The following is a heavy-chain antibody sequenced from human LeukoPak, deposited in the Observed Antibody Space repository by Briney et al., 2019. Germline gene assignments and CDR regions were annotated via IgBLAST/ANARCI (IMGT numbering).Heavy chain of an antibody. CDR3: ARDLVAGTPDYFDY. V-gene: IGHV3-30-3*01. D-gene: IGHD6-19*01. Sequence: PGGPLRLSCAASGFTFSSYAMHWVRQAPGKGLDWVAVISFDGSIKAYADSVKGQFTISRDNSKNTLYLQMNSLRPEDTAVYYCARDLVAGTPDYFDYWSQGTLVTVSS. CDR1: GFTFSSYA. J-gene: IGHJ4*02. CDR2: ISFDGSIK.